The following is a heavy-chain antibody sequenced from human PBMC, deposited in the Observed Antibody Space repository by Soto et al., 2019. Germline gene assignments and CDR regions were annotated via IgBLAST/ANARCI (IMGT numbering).Heavy chain of an antibody. Sequence: GASVKVSCKASGGTFSSYAISWVRQAPGQGLEWMGGIIPIFGTANYAQKFQGRVTITADESTSTAYMELSSLRSEDTAVYYCARPHGGNKGRGVSDYFEYWGQGTLVTV. J-gene: IGHJ4*02. CDR3: ARPHGGNKGRGVSDYFEY. D-gene: IGHD2-15*01. CDR2: IIPIFGTA. CDR1: GGTFSSYA. V-gene: IGHV1-69*13.